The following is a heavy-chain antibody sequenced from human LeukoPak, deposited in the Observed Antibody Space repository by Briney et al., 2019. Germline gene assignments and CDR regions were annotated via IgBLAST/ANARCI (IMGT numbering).Heavy chain of an antibody. V-gene: IGHV3-7*01. Sequence: GGSLRLSCTASGFTFTTYWMSWVRHPPGRGLEWVANIKQDGTEKYYVDSVKGRFTISRDNAKNSLYLQMNSLRVEDTAVYYCARDLYRGMVRGVIPHYWGQGTLVTVSS. J-gene: IGHJ4*02. D-gene: IGHD3-10*01. CDR3: ARDLYRGMVRGVIPHY. CDR2: IKQDGTEK. CDR1: GFTFTTYW.